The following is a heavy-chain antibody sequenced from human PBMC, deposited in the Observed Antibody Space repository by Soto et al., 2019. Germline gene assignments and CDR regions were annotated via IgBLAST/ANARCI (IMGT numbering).Heavy chain of an antibody. Sequence: SETLSLTCTVSGGSITSSAYYWSWIRQHPGKGLEWIGYIYYTGSTNYNPSLKSRVTISGDTSKNQFSLKLSSVTAADTAVYYCAIDSDDYYDSGGYFIQWGQGNLVTVSS. CDR2: IYYTGST. D-gene: IGHD3-22*01. J-gene: IGHJ4*02. CDR3: AIDSDDYYDSGGYFIQ. V-gene: IGHV4-31*03. CDR1: GGSITSSAYY.